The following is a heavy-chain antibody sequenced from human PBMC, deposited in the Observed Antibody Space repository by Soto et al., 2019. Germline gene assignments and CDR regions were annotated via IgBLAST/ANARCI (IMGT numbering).Heavy chain of an antibody. D-gene: IGHD2-2*01. V-gene: IGHV3-66*01. CDR3: AKEKISTSCCNWFDP. CDR2: IYSGGST. Sequence: HPGGSLRLSCAASGFSVSLNYMSWVRQAPGKGLEWVSVIYSGGSTYYADSVKGRFTISRDNSKNTLYLQMNSLRAEDTAVYYCAKEKISTSCCNWFDPWGQGTLVTVSS. J-gene: IGHJ5*02. CDR1: GFSVSLNY.